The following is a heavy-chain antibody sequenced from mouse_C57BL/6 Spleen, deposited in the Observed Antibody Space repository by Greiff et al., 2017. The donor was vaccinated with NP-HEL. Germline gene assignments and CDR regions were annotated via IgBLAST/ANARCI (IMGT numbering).Heavy chain of an antibody. D-gene: IGHD2-1*01. CDR1: GYTFTSYW. V-gene: IGHV1-64*01. Sequence: QVQLQQPGAELVKPGASVKLSCKASGYTFTSYWMHWVKQRPGQGLEWIGMIHPNSGSTNYNEKFKSKATLTVDKSSSTAYMQLSSLTSEDSAVYYCARGGDYYSLSYAMDYWGQGTSVTVSS. CDR2: IHPNSGST. CDR3: ARGGDYYSLSYAMDY. J-gene: IGHJ4*01.